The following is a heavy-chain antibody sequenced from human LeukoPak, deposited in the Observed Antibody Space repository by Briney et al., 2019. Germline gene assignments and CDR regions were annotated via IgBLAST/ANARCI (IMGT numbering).Heavy chain of an antibody. Sequence: PGGSLRLSCAASGFTFSSYGMHWVRQAPGKGLEWVAFIRYDGSNKYYADSVKGRFTISRDNSKNTLYLQMNSLRAEDTAVYYCARGRVDGSGSYYQPKYYYYYYMDVWGKGTTVTVSS. CDR3: ARGRVDGSGSYYQPKYYYYYYMDV. J-gene: IGHJ6*03. CDR1: GFTFSSYG. D-gene: IGHD3-10*01. CDR2: IRYDGSNK. V-gene: IGHV3-30*02.